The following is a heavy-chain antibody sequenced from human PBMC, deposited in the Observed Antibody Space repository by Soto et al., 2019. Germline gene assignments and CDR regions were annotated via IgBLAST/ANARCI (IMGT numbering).Heavy chain of an antibody. V-gene: IGHV3-23*01. CDR1: GFTFSSYA. CDR3: AKDPLVVITVLYFDY. D-gene: IGHD3-22*01. Sequence: PGGSLRLSCAASGFTFSSYAMSWVRQAPGKGLEWVSAISGSGGSTYYADSVKGRFTISRDNSKNTLYLQMNSLRAEDTAVYYCAKDPLVVITVLYFDYWGQGTLVTVSS. J-gene: IGHJ4*02. CDR2: ISGSGGST.